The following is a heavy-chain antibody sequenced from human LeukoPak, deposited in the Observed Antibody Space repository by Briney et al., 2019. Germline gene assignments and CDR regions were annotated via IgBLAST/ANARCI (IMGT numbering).Heavy chain of an antibody. V-gene: IGHV4-4*07. D-gene: IGHD3-22*01. J-gene: IGHJ4*02. Sequence: SETLSLTCTLSGGSISSYYWSWIRQPAGKGLEWIGRIYTSGSTNYNPSLKSRVTMSVDTSKNQFSLKLSSVTAADTAVYYCARDDYYDSSGYWYYWGQGTLVTVSS. CDR1: GGSISSYY. CDR2: IYTSGST. CDR3: ARDDYYDSSGYWYY.